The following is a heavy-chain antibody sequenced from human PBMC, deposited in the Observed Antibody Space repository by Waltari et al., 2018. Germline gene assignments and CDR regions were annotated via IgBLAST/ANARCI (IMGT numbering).Heavy chain of an antibody. J-gene: IGHJ4*02. CDR1: GDRVSTHTAA. D-gene: IGHD1-26*01. CDR2: TYYRSKWYN. Sequence: QVQLQQSGPGLVKPSQTLSLTCPIPGDRVSTHTAAWTCSRQSPSRGLAWLGRTYYRSKWYNDYAVSVKSRITINPDTSKNQFSLQLNSVTPEDTAVYYCARRELLGFDYWGQGTLVTVSS. V-gene: IGHV6-1*01. CDR3: ARRELLGFDY.